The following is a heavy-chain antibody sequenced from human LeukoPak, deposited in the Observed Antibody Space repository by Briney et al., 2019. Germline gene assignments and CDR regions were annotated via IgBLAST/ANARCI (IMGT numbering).Heavy chain of an antibody. D-gene: IGHD3-3*01. V-gene: IGHV3-53*01. CDR1: GFTVSSNY. Sequence: GGSLRLSCAASGFTVSSNYMSWVRQAPGKGLEWVSVIYSGGSTYYADSVKGRFTISRDNSKNTLYLQMNSLRAEDTAVYCCAKRSGGEWTDFDYWARVPWSPSPQ. CDR2: IYSGGST. J-gene: IGHJ4*02. CDR3: AKRSGGEWTDFDY.